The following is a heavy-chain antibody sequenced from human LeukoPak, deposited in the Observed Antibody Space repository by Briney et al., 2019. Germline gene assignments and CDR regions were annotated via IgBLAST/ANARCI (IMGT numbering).Heavy chain of an antibody. CDR3: AKALTYYYDSSGLGIDY. V-gene: IGHV3-9*01. Sequence: GGSLRLSCAASGFTFDDYAMHWVRQAPGKGLEWVSGISWNSGSIGYADSLKGRFTISRDNAKNSLYLQMNSLRPEDTALYYCAKALTYYYDSSGLGIDYWGQGTLVTVSS. CDR2: ISWNSGSI. CDR1: GFTFDDYA. D-gene: IGHD3-22*01. J-gene: IGHJ4*02.